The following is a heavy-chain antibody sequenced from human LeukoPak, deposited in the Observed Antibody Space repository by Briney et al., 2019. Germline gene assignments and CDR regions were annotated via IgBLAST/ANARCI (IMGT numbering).Heavy chain of an antibody. V-gene: IGHV4-39*07. CDR1: GGSISSSSYY. D-gene: IGHD1-7*01. J-gene: IGHJ5*02. Sequence: SETLSLTCTVSGGSISSSSYYWGWIRQPPGKGLEWIGSIYYSGSTYYNPSLKSRVTISVDTSKNQFSLKLSSVTAADTAVYYCALTTGDWNYFRGSWFDPWGQGTLVTVSS. CDR3: ALTTGDWNYFRGSWFDP. CDR2: IYYSGST.